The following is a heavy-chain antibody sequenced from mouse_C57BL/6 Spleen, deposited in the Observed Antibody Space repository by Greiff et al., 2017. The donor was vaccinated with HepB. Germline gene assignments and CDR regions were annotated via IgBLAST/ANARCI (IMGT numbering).Heavy chain of an antibody. CDR2: IYPSDSET. J-gene: IGHJ4*01. V-gene: IGHV1-61*01. CDR1: GYTFTSYW. CDR3: ARAYSNYVAMDY. Sequence: VQLQQPGAELVRPGSSVKLSCKASGYTFTSYWMDWVKQRPGQGLEWIGNIYPSDSETHYNQKFKDKATLTVDKSSSTAYMQLSSLTSEDSAVYYCARAYSNYVAMDYWGQGTSVTVSS. D-gene: IGHD2-5*01.